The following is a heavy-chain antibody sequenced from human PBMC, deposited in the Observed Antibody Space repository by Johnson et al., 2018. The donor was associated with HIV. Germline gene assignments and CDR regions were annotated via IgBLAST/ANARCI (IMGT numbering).Heavy chain of an antibody. CDR3: AKGLVPAAVSRRTGAPDAFDI. Sequence: VQLVESGGGLVQRGGSLRLSCAASRFTFNTYVINWVRQAPGKGLEWVSLIAASGDSTYYADSVRGRFTISRDNSKNTLYLQMNSMRDEDTAVYYCAKGLVPAAVSRRTGAPDAFDIWGQGTMVTVSS. CDR2: IAASGDST. V-gene: IGHV3-23*04. CDR1: RFTFNTYV. J-gene: IGHJ3*02. D-gene: IGHD2-2*01.